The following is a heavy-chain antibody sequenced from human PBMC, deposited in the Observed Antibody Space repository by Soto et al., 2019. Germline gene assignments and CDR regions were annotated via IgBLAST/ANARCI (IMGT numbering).Heavy chain of an antibody. V-gene: IGHV1-69*13. CDR2: IIPIFGTA. D-gene: IGHD3-22*01. J-gene: IGHJ6*02. CDR1: GGTFSSDA. CDR3: AREHDSSGYYYGGHGMDV. Sequence: SVKVSCKASGGTFSSDAISWVRQAPGQGLEWMGGIIPIFGTANYAQKFQGRVTITADESTSTAYMELSSLRSEDTAVYYCAREHDSSGYYYGGHGMDVWGQGTTVTV.